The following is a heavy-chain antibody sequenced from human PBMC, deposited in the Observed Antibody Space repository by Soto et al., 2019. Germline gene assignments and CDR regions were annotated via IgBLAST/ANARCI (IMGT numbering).Heavy chain of an antibody. J-gene: IGHJ5*02. D-gene: IGHD6-6*01. CDR3: ARCPSYSSSGWLDP. V-gene: IGHV3-11*06. CDR1: GFTFSDYD. Sequence: QVQLVESGGGLVKPGGSLRLSCAGSGFTFSDYDITWIRQAPGKGLEWVAHISYDGSNTNYADSVKGRFTISRDNSKNSLFLQKNNMCTHDTDVYSCARCPSYSSSGWLDPWGRGTLVSVSS. CDR2: ISYDGSNT.